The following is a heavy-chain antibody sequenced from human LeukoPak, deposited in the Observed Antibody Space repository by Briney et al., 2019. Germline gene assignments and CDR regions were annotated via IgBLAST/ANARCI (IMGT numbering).Heavy chain of an antibody. CDR3: ARDGFYCSGRKCSSPTGGFDY. CDR1: GFTFSTYG. D-gene: IGHD2-15*01. J-gene: IGHJ4*02. V-gene: IGHV3-33*01. CDR2: IWYDGTDK. Sequence: PGGSLRLSCAASGFTFSTYGMHWVRQAPGKGLEWVAIIWYDGTDKYYVDSVKGRFTISRDNSKNTLYLQMNSLTVEDTAVYYCARDGFYCSGRKCSSPTGGFDYWGQGTLVTVSS.